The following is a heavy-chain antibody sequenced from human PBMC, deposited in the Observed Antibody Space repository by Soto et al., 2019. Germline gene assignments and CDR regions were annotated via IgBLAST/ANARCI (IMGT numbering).Heavy chain of an antibody. CDR3: ARLDGSIYDTVIGAYSRFWYFDL. CDR2: IYYSGST. V-gene: IGHV4-39*01. CDR1: GGSISTSFY. J-gene: IGHJ2*01. D-gene: IGHD3-16*01. Sequence: QLQLQESGPGLVKPSETLSLTCTVSGGSISTSFYWGWIRQPPGKGLEWIGSIYYSGSTYYNASLQSRVPMSLDTSNRQFSLPLTSVTAADTAVYFCARLDGSIYDTVIGAYSRFWYFDLWGRGTLVTVSS.